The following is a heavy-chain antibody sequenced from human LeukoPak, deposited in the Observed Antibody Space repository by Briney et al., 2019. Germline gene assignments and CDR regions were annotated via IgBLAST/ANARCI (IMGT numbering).Heavy chain of an antibody. CDR2: ISSSSSYI. CDR1: GFTFSSYS. V-gene: IGHV3-21*01. D-gene: IGHD3-16*01. CDR3: AREVITFLGMDV. Sequence: NPGGSLRLSCAASGFTFSSYSMNWVRQAPGKGLEWVSSISSSSSYIYYADSVKGRFTISRDNAKNSLYLQMNSLRAEDTAVYYCAREVITFLGMDVWGQGTTVTVSS. J-gene: IGHJ6*02.